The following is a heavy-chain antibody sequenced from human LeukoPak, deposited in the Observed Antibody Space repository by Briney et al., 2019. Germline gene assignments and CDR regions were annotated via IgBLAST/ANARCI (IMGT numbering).Heavy chain of an antibody. CDR3: AKGHCTNGICWLD. D-gene: IGHD2-8*01. V-gene: IGHV3-30*02. J-gene: IGHJ4*02. Sequence: GGSLRLSCAASGFTFSSYGMHWVRQAPGKGLEWVAFIRYDGSNKYYADSVKGRFTISRDNSKNTLYLQMNSLRAEDTAVYCCAKGHCTNGICWLDWGQGTLVTVSS. CDR2: IRYDGSNK. CDR1: GFTFSSYG.